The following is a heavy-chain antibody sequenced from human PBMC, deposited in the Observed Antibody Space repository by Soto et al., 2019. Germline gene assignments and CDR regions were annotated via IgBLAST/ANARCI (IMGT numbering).Heavy chain of an antibody. CDR3: VRRHVSATGSDWFDH. J-gene: IGHJ5*02. CDR2: INAANGDT. CDR1: GYTFTSYG. Sequence: ASVKVSCKASGYTFTSYGIHWVRQAPGQRLEWMGWINAANGDTKYSPKFQGRVTITRDTSASTAYMELSSLRSEDTAVYYCVRRHVSATGSDWFDHWGQGTLVTVSS. D-gene: IGHD6-13*01. V-gene: IGHV1-3*01.